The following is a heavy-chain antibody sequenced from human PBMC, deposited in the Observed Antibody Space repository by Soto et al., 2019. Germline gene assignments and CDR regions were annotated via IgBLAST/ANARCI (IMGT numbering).Heavy chain of an antibody. V-gene: IGHV1-18*01. Sequence: QVHLVQSGTQVRKPGASVKVSCKASGYTFSDYGVTWVRQAPGQGLEWLGWISTYTGDTSYAQNVQGRVTLTTDTSTRTAYLELRSLRSDDTAVYYCARGTIVSAAAPSAYWGQGTRVTVSS. CDR3: ARGTIVSAAAPSAY. D-gene: IGHD6-13*01. CDR2: ISTYTGDT. J-gene: IGHJ4*02. CDR1: GYTFSDYG.